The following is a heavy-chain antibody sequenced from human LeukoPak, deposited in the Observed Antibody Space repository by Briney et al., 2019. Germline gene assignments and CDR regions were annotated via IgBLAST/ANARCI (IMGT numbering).Heavy chain of an antibody. CDR1: GFSLSTSEVG. Sequence: SGPTLGKPTQTLTLTCTFSGFSLSTSEVGVGWIRQPPGKALGWLALIYWNDDKRYSPSLKSRLTITKDTSENQVVLTMTNMDPVDTATYYCARLVDYYDSGGYYADYWGQGTLVTVSS. V-gene: IGHV2-5*01. J-gene: IGHJ4*02. D-gene: IGHD3-22*01. CDR3: ARLVDYYDSGGYYADY. CDR2: IYWNDDK.